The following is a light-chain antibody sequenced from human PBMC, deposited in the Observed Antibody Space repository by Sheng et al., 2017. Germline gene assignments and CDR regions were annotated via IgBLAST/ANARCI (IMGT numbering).Light chain of an antibody. V-gene: IGKV3-15*01. Sequence: EIVLTQSPATLSLSPGERATLSCRASQSVSSYLAWYQQKPGQPPSLLVYGASTRATGIPARFSGSGSGTEFTLTISSLQSEDFALYYCQQYNKWPLITFGQGTRLEIK. CDR3: QQYNKWPLIT. CDR2: GAS. CDR1: QSVSSY. J-gene: IGKJ5*01.